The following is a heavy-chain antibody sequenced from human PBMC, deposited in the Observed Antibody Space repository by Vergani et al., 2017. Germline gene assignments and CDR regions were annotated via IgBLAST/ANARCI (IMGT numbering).Heavy chain of an antibody. Sequence: QITLKESGPTLVKPTQTLTLTCTFSGFPLSTSGVGVGWIRQPPGKAREWLALIYWNDDKRYSTSLKSRLTITKDTSKNQVVLTMTNIDPVDTATYYCARQATLYDILTESSGGAFDIWGQGTMVTVSS. D-gene: IGHD3-9*01. CDR1: GFPLSTSGVG. J-gene: IGHJ3*02. V-gene: IGHV2-5*01. CDR2: IYWNDDK. CDR3: ARQATLYDILTESSGGAFDI.